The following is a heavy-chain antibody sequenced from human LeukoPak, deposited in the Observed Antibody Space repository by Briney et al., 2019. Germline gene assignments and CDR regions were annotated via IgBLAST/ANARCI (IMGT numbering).Heavy chain of an antibody. CDR1: GGTFSIYA. Sequence: VASVKVSCTASGGTFSIYAINWVRQAPGQGLEWMGWISAYNGNTNYAQKLQGRVTMTTDTSTSTAYMELRRLRSDDTAVYYCARDLTYYYDSSGYYHPMPFDYWGQGTLVTVSS. CDR2: ISAYNGNT. V-gene: IGHV1-18*01. D-gene: IGHD3-22*01. J-gene: IGHJ4*02. CDR3: ARDLTYYYDSSGYYHPMPFDY.